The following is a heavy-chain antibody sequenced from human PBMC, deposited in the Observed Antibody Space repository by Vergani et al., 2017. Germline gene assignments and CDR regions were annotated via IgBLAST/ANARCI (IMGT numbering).Heavy chain of an antibody. CDR2: ISSSSSTI. D-gene: IGHD3-22*01. CDR3: ARDLGRSSGPIPTDY. Sequence: EVQLVESGGGLVQPGGSLRLSCAASGVTFSSYSMNWVRQAPGKGLEWVSYISSSSSTIYYADSVKGRFTISRDNAKNSLYLQMNSLRAEDTAVYYCARDLGRSSGPIPTDYWGQGTLVTVSS. CDR1: GVTFSSYS. J-gene: IGHJ4*02. V-gene: IGHV3-48*01.